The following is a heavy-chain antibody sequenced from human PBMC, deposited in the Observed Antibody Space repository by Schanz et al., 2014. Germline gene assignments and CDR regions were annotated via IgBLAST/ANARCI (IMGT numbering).Heavy chain of an antibody. Sequence: QAQLVESGGGVVQPGGSLRLSCAASRFAFSNCGMHWVRQAPGKGLEWVAFIRYDASNEYYADSLKGRFTISRDNSKNTLHLQMNSLRPDDTAVYYCAKALKPYIASRNGLDVWGHGTTVTVS. D-gene: IGHD3-16*01. CDR3: AKALKPYIASRNGLDV. V-gene: IGHV3-30*02. J-gene: IGHJ6*02. CDR2: IRYDASNE. CDR1: RFAFSNCG.